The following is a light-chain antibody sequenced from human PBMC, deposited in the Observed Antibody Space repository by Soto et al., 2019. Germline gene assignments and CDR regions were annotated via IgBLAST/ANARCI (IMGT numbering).Light chain of an antibody. Sequence: DIQMTQSPSSVSASLGDRVTITCRASQGISSWLSWYQQKPGKAPNLLIYAASSLHSGVPSRFSGSGSGTEFTLTISSLQTDDFATYYCQQYNSYSSWTFGQGTKVDIK. CDR2: AAS. V-gene: IGKV1-12*02. CDR1: QGISSW. J-gene: IGKJ1*01. CDR3: QQYNSYSSWT.